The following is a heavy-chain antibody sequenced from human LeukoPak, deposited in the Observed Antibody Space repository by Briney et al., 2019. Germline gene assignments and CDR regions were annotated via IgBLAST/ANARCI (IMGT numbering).Heavy chain of an antibody. J-gene: IGHJ5*02. CDR1: GFTFSSYG. CDR2: ISYDGSNK. V-gene: IGHV3-30*03. CDR3: AAMGSATIKENWFDP. D-gene: IGHD5-12*01. Sequence: HSGGSLRLSCAASGFTFSSYGMHWVRQAPGKGLEWVAVISYDGSNKYYADSVKGRFTISRDNSKNTLYLQMNSLRAEGTAVYYCAAMGSATIKENWFDPWGQGTLVTVSS.